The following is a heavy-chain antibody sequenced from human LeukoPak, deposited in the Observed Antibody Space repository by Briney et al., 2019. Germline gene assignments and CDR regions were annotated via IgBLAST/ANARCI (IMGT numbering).Heavy chain of an antibody. CDR3: ARQAREEWLLSGWFDP. J-gene: IGHJ5*02. CDR2: IYYSGST. V-gene: IGHV4-39*01. CDR1: GGSISSSSYY. D-gene: IGHD3-3*01. Sequence: PSETLSLTCTVSGGSISSSSYYWGWIRQPPGKGLEWIGSIYYSGSTYYNPSLKSRFTISVDTSKNQFSLKLSSVTAADTAVYYCARQAREEWLLSGWFDPWGQGTLVTVSS.